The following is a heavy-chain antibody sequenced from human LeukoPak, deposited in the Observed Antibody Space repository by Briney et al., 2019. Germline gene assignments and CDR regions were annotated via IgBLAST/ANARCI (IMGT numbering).Heavy chain of an antibody. Sequence: GGSLRLSCAASGFTFSSYSMNWVRQAPGKGLEWVSSISSSSYIYYADSVKGRFTISRDNAKNSLYLQMNSLRAEDTAVYYCARDYGGNSGAFDIWGQGTMVTVSS. CDR1: GFTFSSYS. D-gene: IGHD4-23*01. CDR2: ISSSSYI. V-gene: IGHV3-21*01. J-gene: IGHJ3*02. CDR3: ARDYGGNSGAFDI.